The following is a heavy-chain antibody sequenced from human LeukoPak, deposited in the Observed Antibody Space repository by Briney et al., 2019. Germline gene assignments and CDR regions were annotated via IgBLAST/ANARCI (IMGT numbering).Heavy chain of an antibody. CDR2: IQTSGST. V-gene: IGHV4-61*02. D-gene: IGHD6-13*01. CDR3: ARSSSYSSSWSAFDI. CDR1: GASISSGSFY. Sequence: SETLSLTCTVSGASISSGSFYWTWIRQPAEKGLQWIGRIQTSGSTNYNPSLKSRVTISVDTSRSQISLKLSSVTAADTAIYYCARSSSYSSSWSAFDIWGQGTMATVSS. J-gene: IGHJ3*02.